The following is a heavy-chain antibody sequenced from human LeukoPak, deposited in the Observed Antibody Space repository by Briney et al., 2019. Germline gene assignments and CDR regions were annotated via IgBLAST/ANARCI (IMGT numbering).Heavy chain of an antibody. CDR3: ARDLREKRVVVTATAFDY. V-gene: IGHV3-23*01. D-gene: IGHD2-21*02. J-gene: IGHJ4*02. CDR1: GVTFSSYA. Sequence: RGSLRLSCAASGVTFSSYAMSWVRQAPGKGLEWVSGIFGSGGSTYYADSVKGRFTISRDNAKNSLYLQMNSLRAEDTAVYYCARDLREKRVVVTATAFDYWGQGTLVTVSS. CDR2: IFGSGGST.